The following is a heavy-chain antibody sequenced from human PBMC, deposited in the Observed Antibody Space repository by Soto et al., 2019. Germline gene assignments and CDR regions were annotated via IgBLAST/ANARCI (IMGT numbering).Heavy chain of an antibody. D-gene: IGHD2-15*01. Sequence: EVQLVESGGGLVQPGESLRLSCAASGFTFSSYWMHWVRQAPGKGLVWVSRINSDGSSTSYAGSGKGRFTISRDNAKNTLYLQINSLRAEDTAVYYCVRTSLVVAAATREDYWGQGTLVTVSS. CDR1: GFTFSSYW. V-gene: IGHV3-74*01. J-gene: IGHJ4*02. CDR2: INSDGSST. CDR3: VRTSLVVAAATREDY.